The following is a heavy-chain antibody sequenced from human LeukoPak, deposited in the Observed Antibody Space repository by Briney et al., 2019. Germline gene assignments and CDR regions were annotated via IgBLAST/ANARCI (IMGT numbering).Heavy chain of an antibody. Sequence: GASVKVSCKASGYTFTSYYMHWVRQAPGQGLEWMGIINPSGGSTSYAQKFQGRVTMTRDTSTSTVYMELSSLRSEDTAMYYCARDTDIVVSPASTDGMDVWGQGTTVTVSS. V-gene: IGHV1-46*01. CDR1: GYTFTSYY. CDR2: INPSGGST. CDR3: ARDTDIVVSPASTDGMDV. J-gene: IGHJ6*02. D-gene: IGHD2-2*01.